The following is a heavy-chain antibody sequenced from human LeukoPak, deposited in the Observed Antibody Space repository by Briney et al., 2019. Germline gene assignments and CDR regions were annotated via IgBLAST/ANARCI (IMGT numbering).Heavy chain of an antibody. V-gene: IGHV4-34*01. Sequence: PSETLSLTCAVSGGAFSNYFCTWIRQPPGKGLEWIAEINDSGSTNSNSSLRSRVAISLDTSKNQFSLRLTSVTAADTAVYYCARGQYSSPTTCYSARKYFDFWGQGTLVTVSS. D-gene: IGHD2-2*01. J-gene: IGHJ4*02. CDR2: INDSGST. CDR1: GGAFSNYF. CDR3: ARGQYSSPTTCYSARKYFDF.